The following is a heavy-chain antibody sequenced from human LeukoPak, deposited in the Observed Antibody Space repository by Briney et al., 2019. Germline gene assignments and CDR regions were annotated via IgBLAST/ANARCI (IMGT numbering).Heavy chain of an antibody. J-gene: IGHJ4*02. Sequence: PSETLSLTCTVSGGSISSSSYYWGWLRQPPGKGLEWIGSIYYSGSTYYNPSLKSRVTISVDTSKNQFSLKLSSVTAADTAVYYCARSDGLFGGTFDYWGQGTLVTVSS. CDR2: IYYSGST. CDR1: GGSISSSSYY. CDR3: ARSDGLFGGTFDY. V-gene: IGHV4-39*01. D-gene: IGHD2-15*01.